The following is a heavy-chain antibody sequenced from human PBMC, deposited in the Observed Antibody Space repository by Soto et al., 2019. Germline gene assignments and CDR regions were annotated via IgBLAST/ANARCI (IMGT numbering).Heavy chain of an antibody. CDR2: ISGSGGST. V-gene: IGHV3-23*01. J-gene: IGHJ6*03. CDR1: GFTFSSYA. CDR3: AKEVSGLLWFGELYALDYYMDV. D-gene: IGHD3-10*01. Sequence: GGSLRLSCAASGFTFSSYAMSWVRQAPGKGLEWVSAISGSGGSTYYADSVKGRFTISRDNSKNTLYLQMNSLRAEDTAVYYCAKEVSGLLWFGELYALDYYMDVWGKGTTVTVSS.